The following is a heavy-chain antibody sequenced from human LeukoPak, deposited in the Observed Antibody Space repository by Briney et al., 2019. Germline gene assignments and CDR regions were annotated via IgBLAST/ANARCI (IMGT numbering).Heavy chain of an antibody. CDR2: LYYSGST. CDR3: ARGGSGYALNWFDP. J-gene: IGHJ5*02. V-gene: IGHV4-59*01. CDR1: GASISSYY. Sequence: PSETLSLTCTVSGASISSYYWSWIRQPPGMGLEWIGYLYYSGSTNYNPSLKSRVTISVDTSKNQFSLKLSSVTAADTAVYYCARGGSGYALNWFDPWGQGTLVTVSS. D-gene: IGHD5-12*01.